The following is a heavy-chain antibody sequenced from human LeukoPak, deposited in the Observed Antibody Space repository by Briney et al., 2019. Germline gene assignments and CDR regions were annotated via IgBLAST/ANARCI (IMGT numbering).Heavy chain of an antibody. CDR1: GFTFTSNA. CDR2: ISGSGGIT. CDR3: AKGGQTDRFDY. Sequence: GGSLRLSCAASGFTFTSNAMSWVRQAPGKGLEWVSGISGSGGITYYADSVKGRFTMSRDNSKNTSYLQMNSLTAEDTAVYYCAKGGQTDRFDYWGQGTLVTVSS. V-gene: IGHV3-23*01. D-gene: IGHD5-12*01. J-gene: IGHJ4*02.